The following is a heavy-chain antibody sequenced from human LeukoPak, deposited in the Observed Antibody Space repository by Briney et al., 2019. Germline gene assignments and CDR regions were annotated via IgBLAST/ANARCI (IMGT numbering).Heavy chain of an antibody. Sequence: ASVKVSCKASGYTFTAYYMHWVRQAPGQGLEWVGWINPNTGGTNYAQKFQGRVTMTRDTSISTAYMELSRLRSDDTAVYYCARDLVDILTGYNKWYFDPWGRGTLVTVSS. CDR1: GYTFTAYY. J-gene: IGHJ2*01. CDR3: ARDLVDILTGYNKWYFDP. V-gene: IGHV1-2*02. CDR2: INPNTGGT. D-gene: IGHD3-9*01.